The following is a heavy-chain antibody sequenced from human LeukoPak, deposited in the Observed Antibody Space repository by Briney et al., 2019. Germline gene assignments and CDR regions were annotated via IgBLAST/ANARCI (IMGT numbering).Heavy chain of an antibody. CDR3: ARHMGLGYSYGYPYFDY. CDR1: GGSISSYY. CDR2: IYYSGST. V-gene: IGHV4-59*08. Sequence: SDSLSLTCTVSGGSISSYYWSWIRQPPGKGLEWIGYIYYSGSTNYNPSLKSRVTISVDTSKNQFSLKLSSVTAADTAVYYCARHMGLGYSYGYPYFDYWGQGTLVTVFS. D-gene: IGHD5-18*01. J-gene: IGHJ4*02.